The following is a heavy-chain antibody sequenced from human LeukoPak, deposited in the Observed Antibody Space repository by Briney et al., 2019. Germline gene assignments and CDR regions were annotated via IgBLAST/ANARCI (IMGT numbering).Heavy chain of an antibody. V-gene: IGHV4-34*01. J-gene: IGHJ4*02. CDR3: ARVAAGKGYPFDY. D-gene: IGHD6-13*01. Sequence: SETLSLTCAVYGGSFSGYYWTWIRQPPGKGLEWIGEINRNGSTYYNPSLKSRVTISVDTSKNQFSLKLSSVTAADTAVYYCARVAAGKGYPFDYWGQGTLVTVSS. CDR1: GGSFSGYY. CDR2: INRNGST.